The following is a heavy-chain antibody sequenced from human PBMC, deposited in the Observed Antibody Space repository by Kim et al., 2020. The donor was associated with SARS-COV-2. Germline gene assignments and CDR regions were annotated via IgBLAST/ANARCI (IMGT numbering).Heavy chain of an antibody. Sequence: SETLSLTCTVSGGSIGSRYWNWIRQSPEKGLEWIGDIYYTGTTRYNPSLKSRLTISVDTSKNHVSLTLTSVTAADSAVYFCARGGGVGGSWDIWGQGSL. CDR3: ARGGGVGGSWDI. CDR2: IYYTGTT. D-gene: IGHD3-16*01. J-gene: IGHJ4*02. CDR1: GGSIGSRY. V-gene: IGHV4-59*11.